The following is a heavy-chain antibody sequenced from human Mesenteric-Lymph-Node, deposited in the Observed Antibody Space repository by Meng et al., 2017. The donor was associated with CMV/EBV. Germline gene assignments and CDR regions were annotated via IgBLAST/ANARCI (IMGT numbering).Heavy chain of an antibody. CDR3: ARDLTGRLGAD. J-gene: IGHJ3*01. D-gene: IGHD1-14*01. CDR2: INQDGSET. Sequence: GESLKISCAASGFTFSGSWMSWVRQAPGKGLEWVANINQDGSETNYVDSVKGRFTVSRDKAQNSLHLQMNSLRVEDTAVYYCARDLTGRLGADWGQGSMVTVSS. V-gene: IGHV3-7*01. CDR1: GFTFSGSW.